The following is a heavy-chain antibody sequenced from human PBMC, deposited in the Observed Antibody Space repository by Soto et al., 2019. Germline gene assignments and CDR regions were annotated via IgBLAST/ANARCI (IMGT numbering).Heavy chain of an antibody. CDR2: IIPILGIA. D-gene: IGHD2-2*01. V-gene: IGHV1-69*02. CDR1: GGTFSSYT. Sequence: GASVKVSCKASGGTFSSYTISWVRQAPGQGLEWMGRIIPILGIANYAQKFQGRVTITADKSTSTAYMELSSLRSEDTAVYYCAWSHCSSTSCLGPFDYWGQGTLVTVSS. J-gene: IGHJ4*02. CDR3: AWSHCSSTSCLGPFDY.